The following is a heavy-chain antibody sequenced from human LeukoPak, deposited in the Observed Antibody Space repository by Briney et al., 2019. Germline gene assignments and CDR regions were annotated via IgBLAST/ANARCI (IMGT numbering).Heavy chain of an antibody. J-gene: IGHJ6*02. CDR1: GYTFTSYD. V-gene: IGHV1-8*01. CDR2: MNPNSGNT. Sequence: ASVKLSCKASGYTFTSYDINWVRQATGQGLEWMGWMNPNSGNTGYAQKFQGRVTMTRNTSISTAYMELSSLRSEDTAVYYCARWRYCSSTSCHYYGMDVWGQGTTVTVSS. CDR3: ARWRYCSSTSCHYYGMDV. D-gene: IGHD2-2*01.